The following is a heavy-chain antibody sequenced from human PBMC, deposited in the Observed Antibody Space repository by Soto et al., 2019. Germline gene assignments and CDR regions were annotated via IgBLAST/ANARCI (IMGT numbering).Heavy chain of an antibody. V-gene: IGHV3-33*01. J-gene: IGHJ4*02. Sequence: GGSLRLSCAASGFTFSSYGMHWVRQAPGKGLEWVAVIWYDGSNKYYADSVKGRFTISRDNSKNTLYLQMNSLRAEDTAVYYCARGTTAMVGLYYFDYWGQGTLVTVSS. CDR2: IWYDGSNK. CDR1: GFTFSSYG. CDR3: ARGTTAMVGLYYFDY. D-gene: IGHD5-18*01.